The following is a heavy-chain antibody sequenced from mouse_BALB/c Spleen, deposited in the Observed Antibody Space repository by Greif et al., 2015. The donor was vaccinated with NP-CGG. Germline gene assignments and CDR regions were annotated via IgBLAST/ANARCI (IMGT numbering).Heavy chain of an antibody. CDR2: IYPGSGNT. CDR3: ARKGVRRAMDY. V-gene: IGHV1-77*01. J-gene: IGHJ4*01. CDR1: GYTFTDYY. D-gene: IGHD2-14*01. Sequence: QVQLKESGAELARPGASVKLSCKASGYTFTDYYINWVKQRTGQGLEWIGEIYPGSGNTYYNEKFKGKATLTADKSSSTAYMQLGSLTSEDSAVYFCARKGVRRAMDYWGQGTSVTVSS.